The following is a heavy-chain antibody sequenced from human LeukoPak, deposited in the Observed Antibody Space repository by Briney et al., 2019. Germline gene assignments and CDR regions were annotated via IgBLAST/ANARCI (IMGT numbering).Heavy chain of an antibody. V-gene: IGHV4-31*03. CDR1: GGSISSGVYY. D-gene: IGHD4-4*01. J-gene: IGHJ3*02. Sequence: SQTLSLTCTVSGGSISSGVYYWSWSRQHPGKGLGWIGYIYYSGSTYYNPSLKSRVTISVDTSKNQFSLKPSSVTAADTAVYYCARPYDYSVWCAFDIWGQGTMVTVSS. CDR2: IYYSGST. CDR3: ARPYDYSVWCAFDI.